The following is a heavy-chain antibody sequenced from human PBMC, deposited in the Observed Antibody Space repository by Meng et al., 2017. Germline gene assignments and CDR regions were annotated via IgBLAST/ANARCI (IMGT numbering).Heavy chain of an antibody. D-gene: IGHD3-3*01. CDR2: INHSGST. CDR3: AKISSYYDFWSGYYSFDY. V-gene: IGHV4-34*01. CDR1: GGSFSGDD. J-gene: IGHJ4*02. Sequence: QWQPQQWGAGRLKPSAPLSLSDAVYGGSFSGDDWSWIRQPPGKGLGWIGEINHSGSTNYNPSLKSRVTISVDTSKNQFSLKLSSVTAADTAVYYCAKISSYYDFWSGYYSFDYWGQGTLVTVSS.